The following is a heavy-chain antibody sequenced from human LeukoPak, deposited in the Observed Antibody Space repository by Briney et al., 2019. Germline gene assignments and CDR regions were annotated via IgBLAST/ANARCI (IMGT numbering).Heavy chain of an antibody. Sequence: SVKVSCKASGGTFSSYAISWVRQAPGQGLEWMGGIIPIFGTANYAQKFQGRVTITADESTSTAYMELSSLRSEDTAVYYCARDPGYCSSTSCYTDAFDIWGQGTMVTVSS. J-gene: IGHJ3*02. CDR1: GGTFSSYA. CDR3: ARDPGYCSSTSCYTDAFDI. CDR2: IIPIFGTA. D-gene: IGHD2-2*02. V-gene: IGHV1-69*01.